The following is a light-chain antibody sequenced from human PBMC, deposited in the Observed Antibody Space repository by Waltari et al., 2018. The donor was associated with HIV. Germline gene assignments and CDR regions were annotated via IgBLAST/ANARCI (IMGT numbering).Light chain of an antibody. J-gene: IGLJ1*01. V-gene: IGLV2-11*01. CDR2: DVS. Sequence: QSALTQPRSVSGSPGQSVTISCTGTSSDVGDSTYVSWYRQNPGKLPKLMIYDVSKRPSGVPDRFSGSRSGNTASLTISGLQAEDEADYFCCSYAGNYSYVFGSGSRVTVL. CDR3: CSYAGNYSYV. CDR1: SSDVGDSTY.